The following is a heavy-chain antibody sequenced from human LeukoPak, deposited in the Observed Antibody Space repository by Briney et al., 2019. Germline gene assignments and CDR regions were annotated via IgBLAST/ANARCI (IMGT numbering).Heavy chain of an antibody. Sequence: ASVKVSCKASGYTLTHYALNWVRQAPGQGLEWMGWINTHTGDLTYAQVFTGRFVFSLDTSVSTAYLEITGLKSEDTAVYYCAREWCSGGSCFSRFDSWGQGTLVTVSS. CDR2: INTHTGDL. J-gene: IGHJ4*02. CDR3: AREWCSGGSCFSRFDS. V-gene: IGHV7-4-1*02. D-gene: IGHD2-15*01. CDR1: GYTLTHYA.